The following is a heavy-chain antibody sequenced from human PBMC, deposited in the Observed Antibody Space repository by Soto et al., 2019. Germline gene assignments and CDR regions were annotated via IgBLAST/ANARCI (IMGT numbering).Heavy chain of an antibody. Sequence: QVQMVESGGGVVQPGRSLRLSCGASGFTFSNYGMHWVRQAPGKGPEWVAVISADGSKKDYADNVKGRFTISRDDAKNTLYLQMNSLRADDPAVYYCAKDPTTAPRWAHDIWGQGTLVTVSS. V-gene: IGHV3-30*18. CDR1: GFTFSNYG. CDR2: ISADGSKK. CDR3: AKDPTTAPRWAHDI. D-gene: IGHD4-4*01. J-gene: IGHJ3*02.